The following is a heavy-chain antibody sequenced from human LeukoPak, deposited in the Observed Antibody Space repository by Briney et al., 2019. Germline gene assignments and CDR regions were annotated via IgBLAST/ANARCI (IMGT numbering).Heavy chain of an antibody. J-gene: IGHJ4*02. D-gene: IGHD6-19*01. CDR2: IISSGDTI. V-gene: IGHV3-48*01. Sequence: GGSLRLSCAATGFTFRSYSMNWVRQVPGKGLEWVSYIISSGDTIYYADSVKGRFTISRDNARNSLYLQMNSLRAEDTAVYYCAKDWLSSGWYYFDYWGQGTLVTVSS. CDR1: GFTFRSYS. CDR3: AKDWLSSGWYYFDY.